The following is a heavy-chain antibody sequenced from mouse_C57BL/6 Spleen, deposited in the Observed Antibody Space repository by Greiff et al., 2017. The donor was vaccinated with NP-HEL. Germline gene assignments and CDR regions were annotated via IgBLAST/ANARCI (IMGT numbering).Heavy chain of an antibody. CDR2: IDPANGNT. CDR1: GFHIKNTY. Sequence: VQLQQSVAELVRPGASVKLSCTASGFHIKNTYMHWVKQRPEQGLEWIGRIDPANGNTTYAPKFQGKATITSDTSSTTAYLQLSSLTSEDTAIYYCARYYGSSYGYFDVWGTGTTVTVSS. CDR3: ARYYGSSYGYFDV. J-gene: IGHJ1*03. V-gene: IGHV14-3*01. D-gene: IGHD1-1*01.